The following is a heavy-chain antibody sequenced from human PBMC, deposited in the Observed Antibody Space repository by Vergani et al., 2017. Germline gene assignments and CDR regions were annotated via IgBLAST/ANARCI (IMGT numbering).Heavy chain of an antibody. V-gene: IGHV4-4*07. Sequence: QVQLQESGPGLVKPSETLSLTCTVPGGSISSYYWSWIRQPAGKGLEWIGRIYTSGSTNYNPSLKSRVTMSVDTSKNQCSLKLSSVTAADTAVYYCARDNQYCSSTSCYLDAFDIWGQGTMVTVSS. CDR1: GGSISSYY. CDR3: ARDNQYCSSTSCYLDAFDI. CDR2: IYTSGST. J-gene: IGHJ3*02. D-gene: IGHD2-2*01.